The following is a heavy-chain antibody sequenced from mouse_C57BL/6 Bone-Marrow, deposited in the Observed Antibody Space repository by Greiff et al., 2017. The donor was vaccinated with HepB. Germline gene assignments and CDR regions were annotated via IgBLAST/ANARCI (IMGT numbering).Heavy chain of an antibody. D-gene: IGHD2-4*01. V-gene: IGHV1-50*01. CDR2: IDPSDSYT. CDR3: ARDDYEEWFAY. J-gene: IGHJ3*01. Sequence: QVQLQQPGAELVKPGASVKLSCKASGYTFTSYWMQWVKQRPGQGLEWIGEIDPSDSYTNYNQKFKGKATLPVDTSSSTAYMQLSSLTSEDSAVYYCARDDYEEWFAYWGQGTRVTVSA. CDR1: GYTFTSYW.